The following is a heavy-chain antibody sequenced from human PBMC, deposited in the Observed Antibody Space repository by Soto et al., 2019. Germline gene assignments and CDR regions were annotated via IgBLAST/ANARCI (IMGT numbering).Heavy chain of an antibody. J-gene: IGHJ5*02. CDR2: INHSGST. Sequence: SETLSLTCAVYGGSFSGYYWSWIRQPPGKGLEWIGEINHSGSTNYNPSLKSRVTISVDTSKNQFSLKLSSVTAADTAVYYCARATKNMVRGVIIQSNWFDPWVQGSLVTGSS. CDR3: ARATKNMVRGVIIQSNWFDP. CDR1: GGSFSGYY. V-gene: IGHV4-34*01. D-gene: IGHD3-10*01.